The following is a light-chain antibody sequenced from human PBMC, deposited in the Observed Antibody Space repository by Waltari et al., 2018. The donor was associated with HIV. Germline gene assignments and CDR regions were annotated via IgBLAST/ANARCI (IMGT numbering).Light chain of an antibody. CDR1: QSLVHRNGNTY. Sequence: DIVMTQTPLSSPVTLGQPASISCRSSQSLVHRNGNTYLSWLQQRPGQPPRLLIYRVSNRFSGVPERFSGSGSGTDFTLKINRVEAEDVGVYYCMQSIELPYTFGQGTKLEIK. V-gene: IGKV2-24*01. CDR2: RVS. CDR3: MQSIELPYT. J-gene: IGKJ2*01.